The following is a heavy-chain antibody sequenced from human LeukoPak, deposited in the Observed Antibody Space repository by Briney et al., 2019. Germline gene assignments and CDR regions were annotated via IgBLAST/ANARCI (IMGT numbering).Heavy chain of an antibody. Sequence: PSETLSLTCGVHGGSFGFYSWSWLRQSPGKGLEWIGEIIHTGTTTYNPSLASRVTVSIDTSNNQFPLTLTSVTAADTAVYYCARRGNYIDHWGQGALVTVSS. CDR3: ARRGNYIDH. J-gene: IGHJ4*02. V-gene: IGHV4-34*12. CDR2: IIHTGTT. CDR1: GGSFGFYS.